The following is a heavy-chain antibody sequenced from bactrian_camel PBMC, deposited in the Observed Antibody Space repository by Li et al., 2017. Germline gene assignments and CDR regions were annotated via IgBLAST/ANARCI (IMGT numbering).Heavy chain of an antibody. CDR3: AAGSLSWADTAYKY. J-gene: IGHJ4*01. CDR1: GSTTGSHC. CDR2: IYVYSGIP. Sequence: HVQLVESGGGSVQPGGSLKLSCAVSGSTTGSHCIGWFRQAPGKEREALASIYVYSGIPWYSDSVKGRFTVSLDNAKYTLDLQMTNLKSEDTALYYCAAGSLSWADTAYKYWGQGTQVTVS. V-gene: IGHV3-2*01. D-gene: IGHD5*01.